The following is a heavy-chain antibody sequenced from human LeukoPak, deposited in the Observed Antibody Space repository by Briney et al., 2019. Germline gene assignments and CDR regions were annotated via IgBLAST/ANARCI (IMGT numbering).Heavy chain of an antibody. J-gene: IGHJ4*02. Sequence: ASVKVSCKASGYTFTNYDINWVRQATGQGLEWMGWMSPNSGDTGYAQKFQGRVTMTRNTSISTAYMELSSLRSEDTAVYYCARDNDSRDPPHFDYWGQGTLVTVSS. D-gene: IGHD3-16*01. CDR2: MSPNSGDT. V-gene: IGHV1-8*01. CDR1: GYTFTNYD. CDR3: ARDNDSRDPPHFDY.